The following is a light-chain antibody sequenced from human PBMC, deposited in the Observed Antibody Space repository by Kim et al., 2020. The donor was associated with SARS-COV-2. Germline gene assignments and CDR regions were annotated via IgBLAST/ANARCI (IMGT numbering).Light chain of an antibody. J-gene: IGLJ1*01. CDR2: DVS. Sequence: QSITLSCTGTSSDVGAYKYVSWYQQHPSHAPKLIIYDVSDRPSGVSNRFSGSKSGNAASLTISGLQAEDEADYYCYSYTSKSTPYVFGTGTKVTVL. CDR1: SSDVGAYKY. CDR3: YSYTSKSTPYV. V-gene: IGLV2-14*03.